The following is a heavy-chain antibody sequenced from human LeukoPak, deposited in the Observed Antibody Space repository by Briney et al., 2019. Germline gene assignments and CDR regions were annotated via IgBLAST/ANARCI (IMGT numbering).Heavy chain of an antibody. Sequence: SETLSLTCTVSGGSISSGGYYWSWIRQHPGKGLEWIGYIYYSGSTYYTPSLKSRVTISVDTSKNQFSLKLSSVTAADTAVYYCARVSLRVVDYWGQGTLVTVSS. V-gene: IGHV4-31*03. CDR3: ARVSLRVVDY. J-gene: IGHJ4*02. D-gene: IGHD3-3*01. CDR2: IYYSGST. CDR1: GGSISSGGYY.